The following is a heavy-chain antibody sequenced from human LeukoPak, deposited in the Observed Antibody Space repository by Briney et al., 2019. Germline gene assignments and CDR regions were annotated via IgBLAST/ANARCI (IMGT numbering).Heavy chain of an antibody. CDR3: ASGDGYNSPVIDY. D-gene: IGHD5-24*01. CDR1: GFTFSSYS. CDR2: ISRSSSTI. J-gene: IGHJ4*02. V-gene: IGHV3-48*01. Sequence: GGSLRLSCAASGFTFSSYSMNWVRQAPGKGLEWVSYISRSSSTIYYADSVKGRFTISRDNAKNSLYLQMNSLRAEDTAVYYCASGDGYNSPVIDYWGQGTLVTVSS.